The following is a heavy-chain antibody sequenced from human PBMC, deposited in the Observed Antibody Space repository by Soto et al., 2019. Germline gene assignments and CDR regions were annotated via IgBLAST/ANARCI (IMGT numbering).Heavy chain of an antibody. D-gene: IGHD2-2*01. CDR3: ERAVRLNCGKDHLLCGPFDY. CDR1: GGTFSSST. J-gene: IGHJ4*02. Sequence: QVQLVQSGAEVKKPGCSVKVSCKASGGTFSSSTISWVRQAPGQGLEWMGRIIPILGIANYAQKFQGRITITADKSTSTAYMELSSLRSEDMAVYYCERAVRLNCGKDHLLCGPFDYWGQGTLVTVSS. V-gene: IGHV1-69*02. CDR2: IIPILGIA.